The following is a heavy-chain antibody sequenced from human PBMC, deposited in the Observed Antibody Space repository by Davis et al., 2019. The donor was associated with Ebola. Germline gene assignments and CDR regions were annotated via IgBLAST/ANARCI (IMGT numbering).Heavy chain of an antibody. CDR1: GFIFSTYV. J-gene: IGHJ3*02. CDR3: AKDTSNIWFDI. CDR2: GTSADT. Sequence: GGSLRLSCSASGFIFSTYVMSWVRQAPGKGLEWVSTYGTSADTYYADSVKGRFTISRDNAKNTLYLQMNSLRAEDTALYYCAKDTSNIWFDIWGQGTMVTVSS. V-gene: IGHV3-23*01. D-gene: IGHD1-26*01.